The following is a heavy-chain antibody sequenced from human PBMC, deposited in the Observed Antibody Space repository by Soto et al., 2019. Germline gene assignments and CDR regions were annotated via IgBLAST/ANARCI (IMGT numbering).Heavy chain of an antibody. D-gene: IGHD3-10*01. J-gene: IGHJ6*02. CDR2: IYPGDSDT. CDR1: GYSITSYW. CDR3: ARQALWFGESKPPSGYGMDV. V-gene: IGHV5-51*01. Sequence: GESLKICCKGSGYSITSYWIGWVRPMPGKGLEWMGIIYPGDSDTRYSPSFQGQVTISADKSISTAYLQWSSLKASDTAMYYCARQALWFGESKPPSGYGMDVWGQGNTVTVSS.